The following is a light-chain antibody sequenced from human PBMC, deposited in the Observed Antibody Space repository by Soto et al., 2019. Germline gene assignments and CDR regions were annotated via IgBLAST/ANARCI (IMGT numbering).Light chain of an antibody. CDR3: TSYTSSSPYV. V-gene: IGLV2-14*01. J-gene: IGLJ1*01. CDR1: SSDVGGYNY. CDR2: EVR. Sequence: QSALTQPASVSGSPGQSITISCTGTSSDVGGYNYVSWYQQHPGKAPKLMIYEVRNRPSGITNRFSGSKSGNTASLTISGRQAEDEADYYCTSYTSSSPYVFGTGTKLTVL.